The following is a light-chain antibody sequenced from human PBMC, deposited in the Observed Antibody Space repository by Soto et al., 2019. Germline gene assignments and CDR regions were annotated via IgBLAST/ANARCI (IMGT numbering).Light chain of an antibody. J-gene: IGKJ2*01. CDR3: QQYNSYPYT. V-gene: IGKV1-5*03. CDR2: KAS. CDR1: QSISSW. Sequence: DIQMTQSPSTLSSSVGDRVTITCRASQSISSWLAWYQQKPGKAPTLLIYKASSLESGVPSRFSGSGSGTEFTLTISSLPPDDFATYCCQQYNSYPYTFGQGTKLEIK.